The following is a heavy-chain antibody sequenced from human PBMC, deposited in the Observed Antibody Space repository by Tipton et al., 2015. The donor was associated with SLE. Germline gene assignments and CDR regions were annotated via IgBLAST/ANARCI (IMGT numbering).Heavy chain of an antibody. J-gene: IGHJ4*02. Sequence: TLSLTCSVSDGSISSSNWWSWVRQPPGKGLEWIGEIYHSGSTNYNPSLKSRVTISVDTSKNHFSLNLTSVTAADTAVYYCATEGPHGYGAPSYWGQGTLVTVSS. V-gene: IGHV4-4*02. D-gene: IGHD4/OR15-4a*01. CDR2: IYHSGST. CDR1: DGSISSSNW. CDR3: ATEGPHGYGAPSY.